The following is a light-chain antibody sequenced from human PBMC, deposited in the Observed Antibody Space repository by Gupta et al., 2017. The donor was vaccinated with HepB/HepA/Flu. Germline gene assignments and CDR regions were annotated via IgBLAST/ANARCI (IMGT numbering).Light chain of an antibody. CDR2: WAS. J-gene: IGKJ2*04. V-gene: IGKV4-1*01. CDR1: QSVLYNSNNKNY. Sequence: DIVVTQSPDFLAVSLGERATINCKSSQSVLYNSNNKNYLAWYQQKPGQPPKGLIYWASTRESGVPDRFSGSGSGTDFTLTISSLQAEDVAVYYCQQYYSTPGSFGQETKLEIK. CDR3: QQYYSTPGS.